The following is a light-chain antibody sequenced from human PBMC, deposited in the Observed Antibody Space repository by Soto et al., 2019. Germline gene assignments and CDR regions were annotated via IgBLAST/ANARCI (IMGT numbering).Light chain of an antibody. CDR3: RQRRSSSPIT. CDR2: DAS. V-gene: IGKV3-11*01. CDR1: QSVSSN. J-gene: IGKJ5*01. Sequence: IVLTQSPATLSLSPWERATLSCRASQSVSSNLAWHQQKPGQAPRLLISDASNRAPGIPARFSGSGFGTDFTPPTSSIEAAESVADYCRQRRSSSPITFGQGTRLEIK.